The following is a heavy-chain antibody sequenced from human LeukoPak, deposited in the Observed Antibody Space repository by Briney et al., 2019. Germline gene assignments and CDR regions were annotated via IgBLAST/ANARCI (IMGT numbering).Heavy chain of an antibody. CDR3: ARAVISFGAAVAKGFDC. CDR2: IYYSGST. D-gene: IGHD3-16*01. J-gene: IGHJ4*02. V-gene: IGHV4-59*01. Sequence: KASETLSLTCTVSGGSFSTYYWSWIGQPPGKGREWIGYIYYSGSTDYNPSLKSRVTMSLDTSKNQFSLNLNSVTAADTAVYYCARAVISFGAAVAKGFDCWGQGTLVTVSS. CDR1: GGSFSTYY.